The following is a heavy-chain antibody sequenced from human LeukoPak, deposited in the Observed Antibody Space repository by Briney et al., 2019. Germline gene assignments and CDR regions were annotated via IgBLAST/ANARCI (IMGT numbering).Heavy chain of an antibody. V-gene: IGHV1-69*04. CDR1: GGTFSSYA. D-gene: IGHD3-10*01. CDR2: IIPILGIA. J-gene: IGHJ4*02. CDR3: ARVTMVRGVTPFDY. Sequence: ASVKVSCKASGGTFSSYAISWVRQAPGQGLEWMGRIIPILGIANYAQKFQGRVTITADKSTSTAYMELSSLRSEDTAVYYCARVTMVRGVTPFDYWGQGTLVTVSS.